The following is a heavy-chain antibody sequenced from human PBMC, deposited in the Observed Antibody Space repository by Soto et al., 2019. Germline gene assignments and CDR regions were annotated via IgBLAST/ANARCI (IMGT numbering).Heavy chain of an antibody. CDR2: IYYSGST. CDR1: GGSISSGGYY. J-gene: IGHJ6*03. Sequence: SETLSLTCTVSGGSISSGGYYWSWIRQHPGKGLEWIGYIYYSGSTYYNQSLKSRVTISVDTSKNQFSLKLSSVTAADTAVYYCARGPYSSSWYKEKSINYYYYYYMDVWGKGTTVTVSS. D-gene: IGHD6-13*01. CDR3: ARGPYSSSWYKEKSINYYYYYYMDV. V-gene: IGHV4-31*03.